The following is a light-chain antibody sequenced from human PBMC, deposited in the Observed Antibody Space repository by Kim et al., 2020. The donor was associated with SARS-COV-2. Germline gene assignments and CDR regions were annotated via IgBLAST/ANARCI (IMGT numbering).Light chain of an antibody. CDR2: TTS. Sequence: AYVGDRVTITCRTSQSISSSLSWYQQKPGNAPKLLIYTTSSLQSGVPSRFSGSGSGTDFTLTISGLQPEDSATYFCQHSYNTPWTFGQGTKVDIK. CDR1: QSISSS. J-gene: IGKJ1*01. V-gene: IGKV1-39*01. CDR3: QHSYNTPWT.